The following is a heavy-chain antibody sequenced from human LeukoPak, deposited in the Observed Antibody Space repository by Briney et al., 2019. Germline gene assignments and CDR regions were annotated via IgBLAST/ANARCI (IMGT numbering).Heavy chain of an antibody. D-gene: IGHD3-22*01. J-gene: IGHJ3*02. V-gene: IGHV4-4*02. Sequence: SETLSLTCAVSGGSISSSNWWSWVRQPPGKGLEWIREIYHSGSTNYNPSLKSRVTISVDKSKNQFSLKLSSVTAADTAVYYCARERDRNYDSSGYGAFDIWGQGTMVTVSS. CDR3: ARERDRNYDSSGYGAFDI. CDR1: GGSISSSNW. CDR2: IYHSGST.